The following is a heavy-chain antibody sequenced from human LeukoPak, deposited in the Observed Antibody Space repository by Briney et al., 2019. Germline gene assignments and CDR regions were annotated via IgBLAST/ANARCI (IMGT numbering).Heavy chain of an antibody. CDR2: ISGSGGST. Sequence: GASLRLSCVASGFTFNDYAMSWVRQAPGKGLEWVSGISGSGGSTYYADSVEGRSTISRDNSKNTLFLQMNSLRAEDTAVYYCAKSANTWPYYFDYWGQGTLVTVSS. CDR1: GFTFNDYA. J-gene: IGHJ4*02. CDR3: AKSANTWPYYFDY. D-gene: IGHD3-10*01. V-gene: IGHV3-23*01.